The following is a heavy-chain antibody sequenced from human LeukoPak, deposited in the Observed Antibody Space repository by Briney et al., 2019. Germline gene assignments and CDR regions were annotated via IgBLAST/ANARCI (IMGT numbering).Heavy chain of an antibody. CDR3: AKADYDSSGYDY. CDR1: RFTFRNYG. V-gene: IGHV3-30*18. Sequence: GGSLRLSCAASRFTFRNYGMHWVRQAPGKGLEWVAVISYDGSNKYYADSVKGRFTISRDNSKNTLYLQMNSLRAEDTAVYYCAKADYDSSGYDYWGQGTLVTVSS. D-gene: IGHD3-22*01. CDR2: ISYDGSNK. J-gene: IGHJ4*02.